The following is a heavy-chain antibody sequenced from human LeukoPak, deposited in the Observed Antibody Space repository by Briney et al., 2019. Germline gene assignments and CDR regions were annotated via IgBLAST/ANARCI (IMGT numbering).Heavy chain of an antibody. CDR3: AKDMFPLVPYSSYGMDV. V-gene: IGHV3-9*01. CDR1: GFTFDDYA. D-gene: IGHD2-8*02. Sequence: GRSLRLSCAASGFTFDDYAMHWVRQAPGKGLEWVSGISWNSGSIGYADSVKGRFTISRDNAKNSLYLQMNSLRAEDTALYYCAKDMFPLVPYSSYGMDVWGQGTPVTVSS. J-gene: IGHJ6*02. CDR2: ISWNSGSI.